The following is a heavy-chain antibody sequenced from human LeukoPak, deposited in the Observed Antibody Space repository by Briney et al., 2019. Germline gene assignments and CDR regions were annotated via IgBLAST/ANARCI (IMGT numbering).Heavy chain of an antibody. CDR3: ATRDIVVVPAALDY. J-gene: IGHJ4*02. CDR1: GGPLSSSNW. CDR2: IYHSGST. D-gene: IGHD2-2*01. V-gene: IGHV4-4*02. Sequence: PSGTPSLTCAGSGGPLSSSNWWRLGRQPPGKGLEWVGEIYHSGSTNYNPSLKSRVTISVDKSKNQFSLKLSSVTAADTAVYYCATRDIVVVPAALDYWGQGTLVTVSS.